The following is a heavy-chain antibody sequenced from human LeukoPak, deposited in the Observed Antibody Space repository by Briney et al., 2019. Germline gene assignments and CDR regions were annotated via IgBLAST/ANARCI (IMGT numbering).Heavy chain of an antibody. Sequence: SATLSLTCAVSGGSISSSSYYWGWIRQPPGKGLAWIGSIYYSGTTYYNPSLKSRVTISVDTSKNQFSLKLSSVTAADTAVYYCVRGDDPPNFDYWGQGTLVTVSS. V-gene: IGHV4-39*01. J-gene: IGHJ4*02. CDR1: GGSISSSSYY. CDR3: VRGDDPPNFDY. D-gene: IGHD3-16*01. CDR2: IYYSGTT.